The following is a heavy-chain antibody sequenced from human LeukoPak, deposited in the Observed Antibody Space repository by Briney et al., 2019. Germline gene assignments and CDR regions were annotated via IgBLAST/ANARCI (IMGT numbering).Heavy chain of an antibody. J-gene: IGHJ4*02. D-gene: IGHD6-13*01. Sequence: GGSLRLSCAASGFTFSSYWMHWVRQAPGKGLVWVSRINSDGSSTSYADSVKGRFTISRDNAKNSLYLQMNSLRGEDTAVYYCAGLGSIAAAGTPDYWGQGTLVTVSS. V-gene: IGHV3-74*01. CDR3: AGLGSIAAAGTPDY. CDR1: GFTFSSYW. CDR2: INSDGSST.